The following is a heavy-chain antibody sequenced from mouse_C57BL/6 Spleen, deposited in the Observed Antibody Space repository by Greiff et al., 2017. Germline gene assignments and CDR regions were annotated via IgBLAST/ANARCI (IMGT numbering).Heavy chain of an antibody. Sequence: VQLQQPGAELVRPGSSVKLSCKASGYTFTSYWMDWVKQRPGQGLEWIGNIYPSDSETHYNQKFKDKATLTVDKSSSTAYMQLSSLTSEDSAVYYGARDLGEDVDVWGTGTTVTVSS. CDR3: ARDLGEDVDV. J-gene: IGHJ1*03. V-gene: IGHV1-61*01. D-gene: IGHD4-1*01. CDR1: GYTFTSYW. CDR2: IYPSDSET.